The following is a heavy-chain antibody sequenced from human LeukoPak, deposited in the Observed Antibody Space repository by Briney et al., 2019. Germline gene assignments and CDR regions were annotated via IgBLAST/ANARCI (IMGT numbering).Heavy chain of an antibody. V-gene: IGHV1-18*01. Sequence: ASVKVSCKASGYTFTSYGISWVRQAPGQGLEWMGWISAYNGNTNYAQKLQGRVTMTTDTSTSTAYMELRSLRSDDTAVYYCARDTNPTYYDFWSGPYYYYYYMDVWGKGTTVTVS. J-gene: IGHJ6*03. CDR2: ISAYNGNT. CDR1: GYTFTSYG. D-gene: IGHD3-3*01. CDR3: ARDTNPTYYDFWSGPYYYYYYMDV.